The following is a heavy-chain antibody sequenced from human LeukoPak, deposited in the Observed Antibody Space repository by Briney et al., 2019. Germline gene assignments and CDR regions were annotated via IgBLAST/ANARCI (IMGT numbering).Heavy chain of an antibody. CDR2: ISGSADRT. V-gene: IGHV3-23*01. CDR3: AKASYGSGSYYTDY. Sequence: GASLRLSCAASGFTFSSYPMSWVRQAPGKGLEWVSAISGSADRTYYTDSVKGRFTISRDNSKNTLYLQMNSLRAEDTAIYYCAKASYGSGSYYTDYWGQGTLVTVSS. D-gene: IGHD3-10*01. CDR1: GFTFSSYP. J-gene: IGHJ4*02.